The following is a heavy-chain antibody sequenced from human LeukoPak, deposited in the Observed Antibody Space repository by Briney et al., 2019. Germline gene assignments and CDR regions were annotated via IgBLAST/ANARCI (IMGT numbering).Heavy chain of an antibody. Sequence: SETLSLTCTVSGGSISSYYWSWIRQPPGKGLEWIGYIYYSGSTNYNPSLKSRVTISVDTSKNQFSLKLSSVTAADTAVYYCASIRGATDAFDIWGQGTMVTVSS. CDR2: IYYSGST. J-gene: IGHJ3*02. D-gene: IGHD1-26*01. CDR3: ASIRGATDAFDI. CDR1: GGSISSYY. V-gene: IGHV4-59*01.